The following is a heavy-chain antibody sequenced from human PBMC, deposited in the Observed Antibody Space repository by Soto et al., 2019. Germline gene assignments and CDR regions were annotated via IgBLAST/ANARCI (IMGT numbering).Heavy chain of an antibody. V-gene: IGHV1-69*12. CDR1: GGTFSSYA. CDR2: IIPIFGTA. Sequence: QVQLVQSGAEVKKPGSSVKVSCKASGGTFSSYAISWVRQAPGQGLEWMGGIIPIFGTANYAQKFQGRVTITADESTSKAYMELSSLRSEDTAVYYCARDRNADYYYYYGMDVWGQGTTVTVSS. D-gene: IGHD4-4*01. J-gene: IGHJ6*02. CDR3: ARDRNADYYYYYGMDV.